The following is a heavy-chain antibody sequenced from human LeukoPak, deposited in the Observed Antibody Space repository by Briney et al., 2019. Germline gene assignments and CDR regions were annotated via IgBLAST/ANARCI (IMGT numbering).Heavy chain of an antibody. CDR2: IYTSGST. V-gene: IGHV4-4*07. Sequence: MSSETLSLTCAVYGGSFSGYYWSWIRQPAGKGLEWIGRIYTSGSTNYNPSLKSRVTMSVDTSKNQFSLKLSSVTAADTAVYYCAREIGGGATYYWGQGTLVTVSS. CDR3: AREIGGGATYY. CDR1: GGSFSGYY. D-gene: IGHD1-26*01. J-gene: IGHJ4*02.